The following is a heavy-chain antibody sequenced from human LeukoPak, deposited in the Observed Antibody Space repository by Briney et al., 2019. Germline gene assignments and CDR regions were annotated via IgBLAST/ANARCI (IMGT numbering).Heavy chain of an antibody. CDR1: GFTFSSRW. J-gene: IGHJ4*02. D-gene: IGHD2-15*01. Sequence: GGSLRLSCAASGFTFSSRWMSWVRQAPGKGLEWVANKNQDGSEEYYVDSVKGRFTISRDNAKNTLYLQMNSLRVDDTAVYYCARDSDGYDLWGQGTLVTVSS. CDR2: KNQDGSEE. CDR3: ARDSDGYDL. V-gene: IGHV3-7*01.